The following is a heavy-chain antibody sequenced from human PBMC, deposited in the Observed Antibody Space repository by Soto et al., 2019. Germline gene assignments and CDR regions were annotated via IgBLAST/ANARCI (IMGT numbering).Heavy chain of an antibody. J-gene: IGHJ5*02. V-gene: IGHV3-30*18. D-gene: IGHD3-16*01. CDR3: AKDPRTFGPAPLPPFGFDP. CDR2: ISYDGSNK. Sequence: QVQLVESGGGVVQPGRSLRLSCAASGFTFSSYGMHWVRQAPGKGLEWVAVISYDGSNKYYADSVKGRFTISRDNSKNTLYLQMNSLRAEDTAVYYCAKDPRTFGPAPLPPFGFDPWGQGTLVTVSS. CDR1: GFTFSSYG.